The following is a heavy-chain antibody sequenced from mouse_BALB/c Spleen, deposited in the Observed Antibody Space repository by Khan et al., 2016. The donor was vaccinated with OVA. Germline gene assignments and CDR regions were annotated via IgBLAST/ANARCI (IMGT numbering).Heavy chain of an antibody. J-gene: IGHJ4*01. CDR3: ARHVIPRNYGMDY. Sequence: EVELVESGGGLVQPGGSLKLSCTASGFTFSTYTMSWVRQTPEKRLEWVAYISNGGGSTYYSDIVKGRFPISRDNAKNTLYLQMSSLKSEDTAMYYCARHVIPRNYGMDYWGQGTSVTVSS. CDR1: GFTFSTYT. V-gene: IGHV5-12-2*01. CDR2: ISNGGGST.